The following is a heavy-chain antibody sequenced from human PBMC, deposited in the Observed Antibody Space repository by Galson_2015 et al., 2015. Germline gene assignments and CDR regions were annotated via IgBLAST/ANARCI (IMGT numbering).Heavy chain of an antibody. J-gene: IGHJ4*02. CDR3: ARDKETTGYIS. D-gene: IGHD3-9*01. Sequence: SLRLSCAASGFTFDDYAMHWVRQAPGKGLEWVSFITGDGARTYYADSVKGRFTISRDNSKNSLYLQMNSLRTADTALYYCARDKETTGYISRVQGTLVTVSS. CDR2: ITGDGART. CDR1: GFTFDDYA. V-gene: IGHV3-43*02.